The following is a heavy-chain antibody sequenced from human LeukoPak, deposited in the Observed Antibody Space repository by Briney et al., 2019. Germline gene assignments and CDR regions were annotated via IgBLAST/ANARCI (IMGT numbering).Heavy chain of an antibody. CDR2: IYNSGST. CDR1: GGSISSDDYY. CDR3: ARTPSGGIWDFDS. D-gene: IGHD2-15*01. Sequence: PSKTLSLTCTVSGGSISSDDYYWSWIRQPPGEGLEWIGYIYNSGSTYYNPSLKSRVTISVDTSKNQFSLRLSSVTAADTAVYYCARTPSGGIWDFDSWGQGTLVTVSS. J-gene: IGHJ4*02. V-gene: IGHV4-30-4*01.